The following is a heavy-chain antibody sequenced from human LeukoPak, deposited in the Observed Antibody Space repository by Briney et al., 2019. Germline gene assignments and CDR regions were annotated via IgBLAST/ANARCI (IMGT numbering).Heavy chain of an antibody. Sequence: ASVKVSCKASGYTFTSYYMHWVRQAPGQGLEWMGIINPSGGSTSHAQKLQGRVTMTRDMSTSTVYMELSSLRSEDTAVYYCARGSDSYSSGWYGDDYWGQGTLVTVSS. D-gene: IGHD6-19*01. J-gene: IGHJ4*02. CDR2: INPSGGST. CDR3: ARGSDSYSSGWYGDDY. V-gene: IGHV1-46*01. CDR1: GYTFTSYY.